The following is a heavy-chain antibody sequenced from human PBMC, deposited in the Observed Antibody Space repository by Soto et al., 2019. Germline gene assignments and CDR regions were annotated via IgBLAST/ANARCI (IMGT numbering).Heavy chain of an antibody. D-gene: IGHD3-3*01. CDR3: ARGPDPTFYDFWSSLSTYYFDY. CDR2: INHSGST. V-gene: IGHV4-34*01. CDR1: GGSLSGYY. Sequence: ETLSLTCAVYGGSLSGYYWSWIRQPPGKGLEWIGEINHSGSTNYNPSLKSRVTISVDTSKNQFSLKLSSVTAADTAIYYCARGPDPTFYDFWSSLSTYYFDYWGLGTLVTAPQ. J-gene: IGHJ4*02.